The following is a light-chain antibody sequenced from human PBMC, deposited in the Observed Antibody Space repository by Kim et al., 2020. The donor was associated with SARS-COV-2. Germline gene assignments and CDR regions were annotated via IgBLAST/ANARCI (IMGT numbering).Light chain of an antibody. CDR2: RDN. CDR3: SAWDTSLRAWV. J-gene: IGLJ3*02. V-gene: IGLV10-54*01. CDR1: SNSVGGQE. Sequence: HTAPLTCRGNSNSVGGQEAAWEQQHQGHPPKILFHRDNHRPSGISEGLSASRSGNTASLTITGLQPEDEADYYCSAWDTSLRAWVFGGGTKLTVL.